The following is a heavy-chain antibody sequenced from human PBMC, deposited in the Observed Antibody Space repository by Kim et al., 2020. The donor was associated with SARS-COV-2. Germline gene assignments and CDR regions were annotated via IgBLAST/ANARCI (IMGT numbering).Heavy chain of an antibody. V-gene: IGHV1-18*01. J-gene: IGHJ4*02. D-gene: IGHD3-10*01. Sequence: QKLQGRVTMTTDTSTSTAYMERRSLRSDDTAVYYCARSQFGELLFSAFDYWGQGTLVTVSS. CDR3: ARSQFGELLFSAFDY.